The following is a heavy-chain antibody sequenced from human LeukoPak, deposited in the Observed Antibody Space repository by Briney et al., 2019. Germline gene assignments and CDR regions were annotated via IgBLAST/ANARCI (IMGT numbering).Heavy chain of an antibody. V-gene: IGHV1-18*01. Sequence: GASVRVSCKASGYTFTSYGISWVRQAPGQGLEWMGRISAYNGNTNYAQKLQGRVTMTTDTSTSTAYMELRSLRSDDTAVYYCAKVAGTYYYYYYGMDVWGQGTTVTVSS. D-gene: IGHD6-19*01. CDR3: AKVAGTYYYYYYGMDV. J-gene: IGHJ6*02. CDR2: ISAYNGNT. CDR1: GYTFTSYG.